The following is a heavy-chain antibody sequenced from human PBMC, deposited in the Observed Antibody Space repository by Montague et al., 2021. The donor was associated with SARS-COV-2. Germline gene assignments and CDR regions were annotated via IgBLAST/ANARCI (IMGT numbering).Heavy chain of an antibody. CDR3: ARPLVRGVPKAFDI. D-gene: IGHD3-10*01. Sequence: SETLSLTCTVSGGSITRNYCWGWIRQPPGKGLEWVGNIYYSGTTXINPSLESRVTISVDASKNQFSLNLTSVTAADTAVYYCARPLVRGVPKAFDIWGQGALVIVSS. V-gene: IGHV4-39*01. J-gene: IGHJ3*02. CDR2: IYYSGTT. CDR1: GGSITRNYC.